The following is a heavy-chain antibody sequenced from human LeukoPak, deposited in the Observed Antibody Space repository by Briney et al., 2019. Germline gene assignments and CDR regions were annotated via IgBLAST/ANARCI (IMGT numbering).Heavy chain of an antibody. V-gene: IGHV1-2*02. Sequence: GASVKVSCKASGYTFTGYYMHWVRQAPGQGLEWMGWINPNSGGTNYAQKFQGRVTMTRDTSISTAYMELSRLRSDDTAVYYCARDPTGIAAAGSLNWLDKFDPWGQGTLVTVSS. D-gene: IGHD6-13*01. CDR3: ARDPTGIAAAGSLNWLDKFDP. CDR1: GYTFTGYY. J-gene: IGHJ5*02. CDR2: INPNSGGT.